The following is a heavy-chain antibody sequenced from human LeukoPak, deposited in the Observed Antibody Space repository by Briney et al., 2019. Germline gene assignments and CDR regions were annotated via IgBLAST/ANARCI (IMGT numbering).Heavy chain of an antibody. Sequence: HPGGSLRLSCAASGFTFSSYVMPWVRQAPGKGLEWVAVISSDGSNKYYADSVKGRFTISRDNSKNTLSLQMNSLRAEDTAVYFCAREVVVVAAHFDYWGQGTLVTVSS. CDR2: ISSDGSNK. V-gene: IGHV3-30-3*01. CDR1: GFTFSSYV. D-gene: IGHD2-15*01. CDR3: AREVVVVAAHFDY. J-gene: IGHJ4*02.